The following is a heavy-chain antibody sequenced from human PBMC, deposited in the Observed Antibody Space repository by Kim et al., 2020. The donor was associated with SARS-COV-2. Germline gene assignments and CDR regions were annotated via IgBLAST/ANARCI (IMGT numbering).Heavy chain of an antibody. Sequence: SVKVSCKASGGTFSIYAISWARQAPGQGLEWLGRIIPILGITNYAQNFQGRVTITADKSTGTAYMELSSLRSEDTAVYYCARDSYCSGGSCYSSSHNYYYYGMDVWGQGTTVTVSS. V-gene: IGHV1-69*04. J-gene: IGHJ6*02. CDR3: ARDSYCSGGSCYSSSHNYYYYGMDV. CDR1: GGTFSIYA. D-gene: IGHD2-15*01. CDR2: IIPILGIT.